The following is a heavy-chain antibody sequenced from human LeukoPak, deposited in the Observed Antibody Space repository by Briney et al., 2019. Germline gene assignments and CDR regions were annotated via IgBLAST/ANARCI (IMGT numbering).Heavy chain of an antibody. CDR2: FDPEDGET. J-gene: IGHJ4*02. CDR3: AVGKYSYGRFDY. Sequence: ASVKVSCKVSGYTLTELSMHWVRQAPGKGLEWMGGFDPEDGETIYAQKFQGRVTMTEDTSTDTAYMELGSLRSEDTAVYYCAVGKYSYGRFDYWGQGTLVTVSS. D-gene: IGHD5-18*01. CDR1: GYTLTELS. V-gene: IGHV1-24*01.